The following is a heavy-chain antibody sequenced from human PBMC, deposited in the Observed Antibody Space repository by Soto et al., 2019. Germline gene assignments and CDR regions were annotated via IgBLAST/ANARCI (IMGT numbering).Heavy chain of an antibody. Sequence: EVQLVESGGGLVKPGGSLRVSCAASGFIFSSYNMNWVRQAPGKGLEWVSSISSSSNYIDYAESVKGRFTISRDNAQNSLYLQMNTLRAQDTAVYYCARDLIYVGYYYYMDVWGKGTTVSVSS. CDR1: GFIFSSYN. D-gene: IGHD3-16*01. J-gene: IGHJ6*03. CDR2: ISSSSNYI. CDR3: ARDLIYVGYYYYMDV. V-gene: IGHV3-21*01.